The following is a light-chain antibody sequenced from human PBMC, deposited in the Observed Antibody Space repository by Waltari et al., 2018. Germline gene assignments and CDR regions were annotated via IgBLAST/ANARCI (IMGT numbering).Light chain of an antibody. CDR2: AAS. CDR3: HQANSCPVT. CDR1: QPISTW. Sequence: DIQMTQSPSSVSASVGDRVTITCRASQPISTWLAWYQQKPGTAPKLLIYAASNLQSGVPSRFSGSGSGTYFTLTISSLQPEDFATYYCHQANSCPVTFGGGTKVEIK. J-gene: IGKJ4*01. V-gene: IGKV1-12*01.